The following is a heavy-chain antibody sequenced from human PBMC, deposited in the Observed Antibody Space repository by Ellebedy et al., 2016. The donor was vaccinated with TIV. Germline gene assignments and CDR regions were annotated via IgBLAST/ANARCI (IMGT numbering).Heavy chain of an antibody. CDR3: ANELRARAFDI. CDR2: INSDGSRT. J-gene: IGHJ3*02. CDR1: GFTIDDYA. D-gene: IGHD1-26*01. V-gene: IGHV3-74*01. Sequence: GESLKISCAASGFTIDDYAMHWVRQVPGKGLVWVSRINSDGSRTSYADSVKGRFTISRDNAKNTLYLQMNSLRAEDTAVYLCANELRARAFDIWGQGTMVTVSS.